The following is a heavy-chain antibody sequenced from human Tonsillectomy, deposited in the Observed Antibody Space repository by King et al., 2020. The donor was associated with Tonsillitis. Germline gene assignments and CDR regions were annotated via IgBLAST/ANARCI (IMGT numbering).Heavy chain of an antibody. CDR1: GFTFSSYA. Sequence: VQLVESGGALVQPGGSLRLSCAASGFTFSSYAMSWVRQAPGKGLEWVSAISGSGGSTYYADFVKGRFTISRDNSKNTLYLQMNSLRAEDTAVYYFAKFADILTGYPPCDFDYWGQGTLVTVSS. J-gene: IGHJ4*02. D-gene: IGHD3-9*01. CDR3: AKFADILTGYPPCDFDY. V-gene: IGHV3-23*04. CDR2: ISGSGGST.